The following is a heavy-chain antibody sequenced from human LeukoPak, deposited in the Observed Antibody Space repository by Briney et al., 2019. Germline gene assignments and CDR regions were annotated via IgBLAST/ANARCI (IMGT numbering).Heavy chain of an antibody. J-gene: IGHJ4*02. CDR2: IYSGGST. CDR3: ARRGESASYGDYRFDY. CDR1: GFTVSSNY. D-gene: IGHD4-17*01. Sequence: GGSLRLSCAASGFTVSSNYMSWVRQAPGKGLEWVSVIYSGGSTYYADSVKGRFTISRDNSKNTLYLQMNSLRAEDTAVYYCARRGESASYGDYRFDYWGQGTLVTVSS. V-gene: IGHV3-53*01.